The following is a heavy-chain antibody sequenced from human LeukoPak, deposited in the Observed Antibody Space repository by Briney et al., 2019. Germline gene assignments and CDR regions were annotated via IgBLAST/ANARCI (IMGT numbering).Heavy chain of an antibody. D-gene: IGHD3-3*01. Sequence: QPGGSLRLSCAASGFTFSSYAMHWVRQAPGKGLEWVAVISYDGSNKYYAYSVKGRFTISRDNAKNSLYLQMNSLRAEDTAVYYCARGYGGVRAYDFWSGYHSFIGYWGQGTLVTVSS. J-gene: IGHJ4*02. CDR3: ARGYGGVRAYDFWSGYHSFIGY. V-gene: IGHV3-30*04. CDR1: GFTFSSYA. CDR2: ISYDGSNK.